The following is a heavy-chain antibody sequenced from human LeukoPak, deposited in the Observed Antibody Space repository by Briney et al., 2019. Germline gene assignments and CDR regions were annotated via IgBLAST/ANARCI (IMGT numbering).Heavy chain of an antibody. CDR3: AGGYSSSQGAFDI. CDR2: IYSSGST. V-gene: IGHV4-4*09. J-gene: IGHJ3*02. CDR1: GGSISSYY. D-gene: IGHD6-13*01. Sequence: SETLSLTCTVSGGSISSYYWSWIRQPPGKGLEWIGYIYSSGSTNYNPSLKSRVTISLETSKNQFSLKLSSVTAADTAVYYCAGGYSSSQGAFDIWGQGTMVTVSS.